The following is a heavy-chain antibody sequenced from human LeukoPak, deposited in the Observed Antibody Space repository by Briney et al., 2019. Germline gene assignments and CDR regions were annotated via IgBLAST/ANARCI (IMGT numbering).Heavy chain of an antibody. V-gene: IGHV3-48*03. CDR3: AVGGGY. J-gene: IGHJ4*02. CDR2: ISSSGTTR. CDR1: GFTFSTYE. D-gene: IGHD3-16*01. Sequence: GGSLRLSCAASGFTFSTYEMNWVRQAPGRGLEWIAHISSSGTTRKYADSVEGRFTISRDNAENSLFLQMNSLRAEDTALYYCAVGGGYWGQGTLVTVSS.